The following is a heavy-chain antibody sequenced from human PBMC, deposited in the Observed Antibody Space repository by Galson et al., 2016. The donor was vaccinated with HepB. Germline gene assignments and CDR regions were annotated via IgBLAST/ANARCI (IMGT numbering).Heavy chain of an antibody. V-gene: IGHV3-9*01. CDR2: INWNSGTI. Sequence: SLRLSCAASGFKFDDYAMHWVRQIPGRGLEWVSGINWNSGTIVYADSVKGRFTISRDNAKNTLYLQMDSLGAEDSAVYYCVTYYYDSGGYSYWGQGTLVTVSS. D-gene: IGHD3-22*01. J-gene: IGHJ4*02. CDR3: VTYYYDSGGYSY. CDR1: GFKFDDYA.